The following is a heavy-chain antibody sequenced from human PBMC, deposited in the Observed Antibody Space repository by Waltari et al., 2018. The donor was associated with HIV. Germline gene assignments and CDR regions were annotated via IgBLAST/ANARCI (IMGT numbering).Heavy chain of an antibody. D-gene: IGHD3-16*01. CDR2: ISGSGDIA. CDR1: GFPFDTYA. J-gene: IGHJ4*02. V-gene: IGHV3-23*01. CDR3: AKDLGDYVWGMFTGAHFDS. Sequence: EVQLLESGGHLIQPGGSLSLSCAASGFPFDTYALTWVRQAPGKRLEWVAAISGSGDIAYSADSVKGRFSISRDTSKNTLFLQMTSLRAEDTAVYYCAKDLGDYVWGMFTGAHFDSWGQGTLVTVSS.